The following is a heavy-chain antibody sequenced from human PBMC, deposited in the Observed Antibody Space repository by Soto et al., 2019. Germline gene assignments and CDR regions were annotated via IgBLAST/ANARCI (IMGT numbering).Heavy chain of an antibody. CDR2: IKQDGSEK. V-gene: IGHV3-7*01. CDR3: ARDRYSYYDFWCCSFPYYRDRHAF. Sequence: PGGSLRLSCAASGFTFSSYWMSWVRQAPGKGLEWVANIKQDGSEKYYVDSVKGRFTISRDNAKNSLYLQMNSLRAEDTAVYYCARDRYSYYDFWCCSFPYYRDRHAFWAQRTTDTVS. D-gene: IGHD3-3*01. CDR1: GFTFSSYW. J-gene: IGHJ6*02.